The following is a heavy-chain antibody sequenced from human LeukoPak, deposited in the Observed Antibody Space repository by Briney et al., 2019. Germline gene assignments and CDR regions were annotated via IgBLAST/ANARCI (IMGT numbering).Heavy chain of an antibody. CDR2: IIPIFGTA. CDR1: GGTFSSYA. D-gene: IGHD6-19*01. J-gene: IGHJ3*02. CDR3: ARDGRTGYSSGWYNAFDI. Sequence: SVKVSCKASGGTFSSYAISWVRQAPGQGLEWMGGIIPIFGTANYAQKFQGRVTITADESTSTAYMELSSLRSEDTAVYYCARDGRTGYSSGWYNAFDIWGQGTMVTVSS. V-gene: IGHV1-69*13.